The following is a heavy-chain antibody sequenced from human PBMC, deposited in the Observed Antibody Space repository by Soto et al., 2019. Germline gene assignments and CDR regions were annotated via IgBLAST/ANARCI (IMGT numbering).Heavy chain of an antibody. V-gene: IGHV1-46*01. J-gene: IGHJ6*02. D-gene: IGHD2-15*01. CDR3: ARLLGYCSGGSCYPYYYYGMDV. Sequence: ASVKVSCKASGYTFTSYYMHWVRQAPGQGLEWMGIINPSGGSTSYAQKFQGRVTMTRDTSTSTVYMELSSLRSEDTAVYYCARLLGYCSGGSCYPYYYYGMDVWGQGTKVTVSS. CDR2: INPSGGST. CDR1: GYTFTSYY.